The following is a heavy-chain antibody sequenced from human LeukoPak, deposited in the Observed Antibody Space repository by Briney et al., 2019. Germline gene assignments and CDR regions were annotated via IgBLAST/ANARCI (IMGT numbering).Heavy chain of an antibody. CDR1: GGTFSSYA. CDR2: VIPILGIA. D-gene: IGHD6-13*01. V-gene: IGHV1-69*04. J-gene: IGHJ4*02. CDR3: ARDRGDSSTWYGLY. Sequence: SVKVSCKASGGTFSSYAISWVRQAPGQGLEWMGRVIPILGIANYAQKFQGRVTITADKSTSTAYMELSSLRSEDTAVYYCARDRGDSSTWYGLYWGQGTLVTVSS.